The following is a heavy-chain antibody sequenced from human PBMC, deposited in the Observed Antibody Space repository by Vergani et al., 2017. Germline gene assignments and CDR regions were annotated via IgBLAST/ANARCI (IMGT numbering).Heavy chain of an antibody. J-gene: IGHJ4*02. Sequence: QVQLQQWGAGLLKPSETLSLTCAVYGGSFSGYYWSWIRQPPGKGLEWIGEINHSGSTYYNPSLKSRVTISVDTSKNQFSLKLSSVTAADTAVYYCARGAPRDRVRFDYWGQGTLVTVSS. CDR2: INHSGST. CDR3: ARGAPRDRVRFDY. D-gene: IGHD1-14*01. V-gene: IGHV4-34*01. CDR1: GGSFSGYY.